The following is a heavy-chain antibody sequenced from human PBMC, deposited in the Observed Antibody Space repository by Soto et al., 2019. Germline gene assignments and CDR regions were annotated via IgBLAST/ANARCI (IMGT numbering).Heavy chain of an antibody. Sequence: SGPTLVNPTQTLTLTCTFSGFSLGTSGMCVSWIRQPPGKALEWLALIDWDDDKYYSTSLKTRLTISKDTSKNQVVLTMTNMDPVDTATYYCARYDSSSPNYGMDVWGQGTTVTVSS. D-gene: IGHD6-6*01. V-gene: IGHV2-70*01. CDR2: IDWDDDK. J-gene: IGHJ6*02. CDR1: GFSLGTSGMC. CDR3: ARYDSSSPNYGMDV.